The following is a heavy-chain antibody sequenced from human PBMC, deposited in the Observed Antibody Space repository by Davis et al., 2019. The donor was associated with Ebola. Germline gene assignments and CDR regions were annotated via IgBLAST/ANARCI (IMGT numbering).Heavy chain of an antibody. CDR1: GYTITDHY. Sequence: ASVKVSCKASGYTITDHYMHWVRQAPGEGLEWMGWINPNSGGTNYAQKFQGRVTMTRDTSISTAYMELSRLRSDDTAVYYCARVRGWYSNWFDPWGQGTLATVSS. CDR2: INPNSGGT. D-gene: IGHD6-19*01. CDR3: ARVRGWYSNWFDP. J-gene: IGHJ5*02. V-gene: IGHV1-2*02.